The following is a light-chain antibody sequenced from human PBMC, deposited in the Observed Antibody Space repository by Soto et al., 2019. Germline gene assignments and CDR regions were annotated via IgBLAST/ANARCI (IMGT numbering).Light chain of an antibody. V-gene: IGKV3-20*01. J-gene: IGKJ5*01. CDR3: QQFGSSIPHT. Sequence: SPGTLSLSPGERATISCRASQVIGSRYLAWYHQKSGQAPRLLIYGASSRATGIPDRFSGSESGTDFTLTISRLEPEDFGVYYCQQFGSSIPHTFGQGTRLEIK. CDR2: GAS. CDR1: QVIGSRY.